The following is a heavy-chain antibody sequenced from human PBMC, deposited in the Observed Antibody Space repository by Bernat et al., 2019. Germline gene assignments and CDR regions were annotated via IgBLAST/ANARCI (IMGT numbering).Heavy chain of an antibody. V-gene: IGHV3-64*01. D-gene: IGHD2-8*01. CDR3: ARELYDMLTNGYAFDI. J-gene: IGHJ3*02. Sequence: EVQLVESGGGLVQPGGSLRLSCAASGFTFSSYAMHWVRQAPGKGLEYVSAISSNGGSTYYANSVKGRFTISRDNSKNTLYLQMGSLRAEDMAVYYCARELYDMLTNGYAFDIWGQGTMVTVSS. CDR1: GFTFSSYA. CDR2: ISSNGGST.